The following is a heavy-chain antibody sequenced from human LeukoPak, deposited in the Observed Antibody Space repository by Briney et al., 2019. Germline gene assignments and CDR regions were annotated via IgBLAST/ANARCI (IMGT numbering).Heavy chain of an antibody. CDR1: GFTFSSYW. J-gene: IGHJ4*02. V-gene: IGHV3-7*01. CDR2: IKQDGSEK. D-gene: IGHD3-10*01. Sequence: GGSLRLSCAASGFTFSSYWMSWVRQAPGKGLEWVANIKQDGSEKYYVDSVKGRFAISRDNAKNSLYLQMNSLRAEDTAVYYCARRSVWFGELLYDYWGQGTLVTVSS. CDR3: ARRSVWFGELLYDY.